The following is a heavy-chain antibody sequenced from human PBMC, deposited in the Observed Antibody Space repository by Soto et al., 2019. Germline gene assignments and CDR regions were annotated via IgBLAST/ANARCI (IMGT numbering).Heavy chain of an antibody. J-gene: IGHJ3*01. Sequence: GGSLRLSCAASGFTFSSYGMHWVRQAPGKGLEWVAVIWHDGSNKYYADFVKGRFTISRDNSMNTLYLQINSLRAEDTAVYYCARAVGPFDFWGQGTLVTVSS. CDR3: ARAVGPFDF. V-gene: IGHV3-33*08. CDR2: IWHDGSNK. CDR1: GFTFSSYG.